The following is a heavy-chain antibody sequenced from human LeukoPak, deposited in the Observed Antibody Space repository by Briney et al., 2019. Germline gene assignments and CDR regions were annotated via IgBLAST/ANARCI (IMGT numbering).Heavy chain of an antibody. Sequence: PSETLSLTCAVYGGSFSGYYWSWIRQPPGKGLEWIGEINHSGSTNYNPSLKSRVTISVDTSKNQFSLKLSSVTAADTAVHYCAAAMVYYFDYWGQGTLVTVSS. CDR3: AAAMVYYFDY. CDR2: INHSGST. V-gene: IGHV4-34*01. J-gene: IGHJ4*02. D-gene: IGHD4/OR15-4a*01. CDR1: GGSFSGYY.